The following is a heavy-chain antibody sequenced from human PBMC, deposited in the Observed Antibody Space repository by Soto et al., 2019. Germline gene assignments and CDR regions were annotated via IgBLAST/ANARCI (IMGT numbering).Heavy chain of an antibody. CDR3: AKVGYLGFCSGGSCYLGDYYGMDV. V-gene: IGHV3-30*18. D-gene: IGHD2-15*01. Sequence: GGSLRLSCAASGFTFSSYGMHWVRQAPGKGLEWVAVISYDGSNKYYADSVKGRFTISRDNSKNTLYLQMNSLRAEDTAVYYSAKVGYLGFCSGGSCYLGDYYGMDVWGQGTTVTVSS. CDR1: GFTFSSYG. J-gene: IGHJ6*02. CDR2: ISYDGSNK.